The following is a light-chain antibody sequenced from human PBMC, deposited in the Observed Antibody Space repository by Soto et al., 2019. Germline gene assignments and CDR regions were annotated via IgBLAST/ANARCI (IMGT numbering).Light chain of an antibody. CDR1: QDIGND. Sequence: IQMTQSPSSLSVSVTARVPITCRASQDIGNDLGWYQQRPGEAPELLLYAASTLRSGVPSRFSGSGSGTQFTLTINNLQPEDSATYFCLQDHDYPWTFGHGTKVDIK. V-gene: IGKV1-6*02. CDR3: LQDHDYPWT. J-gene: IGKJ1*01. CDR2: AAS.